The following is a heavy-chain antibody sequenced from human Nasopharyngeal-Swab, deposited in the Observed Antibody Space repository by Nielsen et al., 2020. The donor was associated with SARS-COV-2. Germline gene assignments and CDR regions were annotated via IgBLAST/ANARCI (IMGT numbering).Heavy chain of an antibody. J-gene: IGHJ6*02. CDR1: GGSVSSGSYY. Sequence: SETLSLTCTVSGGSVSSGSYYWSWIRQPPGKGLEWIGYIYYSGSTNYNPSLKSRVTISVDTSKNQFSLKLSSVTAADTVVYYCARDRTGYSSSWYYYYYGMDVWGQGTTVTVSS. V-gene: IGHV4-61*01. D-gene: IGHD6-13*01. CDR2: IYYSGST. CDR3: ARDRTGYSSSWYYYYYGMDV.